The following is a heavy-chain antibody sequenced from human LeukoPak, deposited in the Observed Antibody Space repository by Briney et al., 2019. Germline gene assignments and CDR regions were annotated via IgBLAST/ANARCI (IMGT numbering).Heavy chain of an antibody. CDR2: IYYSGST. CDR1: GGSISSYY. CDR3: ARDPSHSGSYWFDY. Sequence: KPSETLSLTCTVSGGSISSYYRSWIRQPPGKGLEWIGYIYYSGSTNHNPSLKSRVTISVDTSKNQFSLKLSSVTAADTAVYYCARDPSHSGSYWFDYWGQGTLVTVSS. D-gene: IGHD1-26*01. V-gene: IGHV4-59*01. J-gene: IGHJ5*01.